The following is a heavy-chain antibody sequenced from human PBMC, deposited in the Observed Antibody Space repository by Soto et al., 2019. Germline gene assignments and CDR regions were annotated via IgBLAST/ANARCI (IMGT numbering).Heavy chain of an antibody. CDR2: ISAYNGNT. J-gene: IGHJ4*02. Sequence: ASVKVSCKASGYTFTSYGISWVRQAPGQGLEWMGWISAYNGNTNYAQKLQGRVTMTTDTSTSTAYMELRSLRSDDTAVYYCARDIPDGYCGGDCSFDYWGQGTLVTVSS. CDR3: ARDIPDGYCGGDCSFDY. D-gene: IGHD2-21*02. V-gene: IGHV1-18*04. CDR1: GYTFTSYG.